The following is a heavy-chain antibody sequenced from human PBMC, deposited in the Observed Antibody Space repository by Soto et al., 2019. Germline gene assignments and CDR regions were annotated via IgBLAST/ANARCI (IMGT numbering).Heavy chain of an antibody. Sequence: SETLSLTFTVSGDSISSSSYYWGLSLQPPGKGLEWIGSIYYSGSTSYNPSLRSRVTISVVTSKTHFSLNLRSVTDADTAVYYCAGDLAAVPRAFDYWGRGTLVTVPS. V-gene: IGHV4-39*07. CDR1: GDSISSSSYY. CDR3: AGDLAAVPRAFDY. J-gene: IGHJ4*02. CDR2: IYYSGST. D-gene: IGHD6-13*01.